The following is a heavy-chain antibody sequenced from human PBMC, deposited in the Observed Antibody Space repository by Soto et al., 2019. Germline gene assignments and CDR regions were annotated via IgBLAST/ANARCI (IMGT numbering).Heavy chain of an antibody. CDR2: ISSSGSTI. CDR3: ARAGSRSWYLYYMDV. J-gene: IGHJ6*03. CDR1: GFTFSDYY. D-gene: IGHD6-13*01. Sequence: GGSLRLSCAASGFTFSDYYMSWIRQAPGKGLEWVSYISSSGSTIYYADSVKGRFTISRDNSKNSLYLQMNSLRAEDTAVYYCARAGSRSWYLYYMDVWGKGTTVTVSS. V-gene: IGHV3-11*01.